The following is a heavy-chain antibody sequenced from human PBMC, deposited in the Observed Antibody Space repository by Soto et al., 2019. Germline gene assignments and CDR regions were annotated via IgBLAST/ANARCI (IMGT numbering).Heavy chain of an antibody. V-gene: IGHV1-2*04. D-gene: IGHD5-12*01. J-gene: IGHJ4*02. CDR3: ARDPTLASRGGYDYHFDY. CDR2: INPNSGGT. Sequence: ASVKVSCKASGYTFTGYYMHWVRQAPGQGLEWMGWINPNSGGTNYAQKLQGWVTMTRDTSISTAYMELSRLRSDDTAVYYCARDPTLASRGGYDYHFDYWGQGTLVTVSS. CDR1: GYTFTGYY.